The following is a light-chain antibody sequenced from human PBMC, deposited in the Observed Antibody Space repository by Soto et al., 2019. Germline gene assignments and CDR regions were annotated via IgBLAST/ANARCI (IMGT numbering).Light chain of an antibody. CDR3: ASYTTTNTWM. J-gene: IGLJ3*02. Sequence: QSALTQPASVSGSPGQSITISCAGTSRDIGAYNFVSWYQQHPGEAPKLVIYEVSNRPSGVSDRISASKSGNTATLTISGLQAEDEADYYCASYTTTNTWMFGGGTQLTVL. V-gene: IGLV2-14*01. CDR1: SRDIGAYNF. CDR2: EVS.